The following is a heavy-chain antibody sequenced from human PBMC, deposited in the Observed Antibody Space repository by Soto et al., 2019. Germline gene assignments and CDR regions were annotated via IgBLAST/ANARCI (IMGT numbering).Heavy chain of an antibody. Sequence: SSETLSLTCTVSGGSISSDYWSWIRQPAGKGLEWVGRISTSGNTNYNASLKSRVTMSVDTSKNQFSLKLTSVTAADKAVYYCARTGLPDVTGAFDICGQGTMVTFSS. CDR1: GGSISSDY. CDR3: ARTGLPDVTGAFDI. J-gene: IGHJ3*02. D-gene: IGHD2-15*01. CDR2: ISTSGNT. V-gene: IGHV4-4*07.